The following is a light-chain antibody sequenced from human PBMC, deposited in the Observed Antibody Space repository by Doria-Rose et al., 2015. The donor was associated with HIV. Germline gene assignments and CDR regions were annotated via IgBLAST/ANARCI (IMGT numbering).Light chain of an antibody. CDR1: QSFSSTY. J-gene: IGKJ1*01. CDR3: HQYGTSWT. V-gene: IGKV3-20*01. CDR2: DGS. Sequence: TQSPGTLSLSPGARATLSCRASQSFSSTYLAWYQHNPGQAPSLLIYDGSTRSTGIPDRCSAGGSGTDFTLTINRLEPEDFALYCCHQYGTSWTFGQGSKIQI.